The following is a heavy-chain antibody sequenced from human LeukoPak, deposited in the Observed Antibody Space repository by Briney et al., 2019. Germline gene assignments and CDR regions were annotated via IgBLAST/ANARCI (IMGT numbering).Heavy chain of an antibody. CDR2: IIPIFGTA. J-gene: IGHJ3*02. Sequence: GASVKVSCKASGGTFSSYAISWVRQAPGQGLEWMGGIIPIFGTANYAQKFQGRVTITADESTSTAYMELSSLRSDDTAVYYCARDSGGGGHDAFDIWGQGTMVTVSS. CDR1: GGTFSSYA. CDR3: ARDSGGGGHDAFDI. V-gene: IGHV1-69*13. D-gene: IGHD3-10*01.